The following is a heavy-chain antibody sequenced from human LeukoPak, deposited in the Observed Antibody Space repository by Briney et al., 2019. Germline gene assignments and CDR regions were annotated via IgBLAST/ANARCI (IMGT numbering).Heavy chain of an antibody. CDR3: ARRRDYYGSGTGGYYYYYYMDV. Sequence: PSGTLSLTCAVYGGSFSGYYWSWIRQPPGKGLEWIGEINHSGSTNYNPSLKSRVTISVDTSKNQFSLKLSSVTAADTAVYYCARRRDYYGSGTGGYYYYYYMDVWGKGTTVTISS. CDR2: INHSGST. J-gene: IGHJ6*03. D-gene: IGHD3-10*01. CDR1: GGSFSGYY. V-gene: IGHV4-34*01.